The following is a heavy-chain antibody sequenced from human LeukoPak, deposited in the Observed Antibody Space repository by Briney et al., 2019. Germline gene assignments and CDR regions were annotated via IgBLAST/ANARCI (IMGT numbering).Heavy chain of an antibody. CDR1: GFTFSSYG. Sequence: GGSLRLSCAASGFTFSSYGMHWVRQAPGKGLEWVAFIRYDGSNKYYADSVKGRFTISRDNSKNTLYLQMNSLGAEDTAVYYCASGQGTSSWGDPTPDAFDIWGRGTMVTVTS. CDR2: IRYDGSNK. D-gene: IGHD2-2*01. CDR3: ASGQGTSSWGDPTPDAFDI. J-gene: IGHJ3*02. V-gene: IGHV3-30*02.